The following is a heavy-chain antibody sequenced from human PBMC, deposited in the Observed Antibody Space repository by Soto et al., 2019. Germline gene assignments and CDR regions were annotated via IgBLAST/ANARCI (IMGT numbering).Heavy chain of an antibody. V-gene: IGHV3-30*18. J-gene: IGHJ4*02. D-gene: IGHD1-26*01. CDR1: GFTFSSYG. CDR2: ISYDGSNT. Sequence: PGGSLRLSWVASGFTFSSYGMHWVRQAPGKGLEWVAIISYDGSNTYYADSVKGRFTISRDNSKNTLYLQMNSLRPEDRAVFYCGKEGGLSGSYYISSSYYFDYWGQGTLVTVSS. CDR3: GKEGGLSGSYYISSSYYFDY.